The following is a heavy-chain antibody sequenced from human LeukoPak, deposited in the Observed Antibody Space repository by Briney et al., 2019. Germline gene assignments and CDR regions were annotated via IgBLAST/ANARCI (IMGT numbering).Heavy chain of an antibody. CDR2: IYYSGST. CDR1: GGSISSSSYY. D-gene: IGHD3-16*02. J-gene: IGHJ4*02. V-gene: IGHV4-39*01. Sequence: SETLSLTCTVSGGSISSSSYYWGWIRQPPGKGLEWIGSIYYSGSTYYNPSLKSRVTISVDTSKNQFSLKLSSVTAADTAVYYCARYIWGSYPTFEDYWGQGSLVTVSS. CDR3: ARYIWGSYPTFEDY.